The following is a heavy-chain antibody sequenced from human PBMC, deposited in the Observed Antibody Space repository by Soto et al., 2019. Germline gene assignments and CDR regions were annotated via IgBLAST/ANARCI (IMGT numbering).Heavy chain of an antibody. CDR3: ARLTYLYIGFDY. J-gene: IGHJ4*02. V-gene: IGHV2-5*02. CDR1: GFSLSASVVS. CDR2: IYWDDDK. Sequence: QITLKESGPTLVRPTQTLTLTCSFSGFSLSASVVSVGWIRQPPGKALEWLALIYWDDDKRYSQPLKNRLTVTKDTSKNQVVLTLTNMDAADTATYYCARLTYLYIGFDYWGQGILVTVSS. D-gene: IGHD4-4*01.